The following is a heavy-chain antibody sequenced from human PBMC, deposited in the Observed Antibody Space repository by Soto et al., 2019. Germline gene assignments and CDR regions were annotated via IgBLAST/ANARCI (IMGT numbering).Heavy chain of an antibody. CDR2: SIAIFGTA. Sequence: QVQLVQSGAEVKKPGSSVKFSCKASGGTFSSYAISWVRQAPGQGLAWMGGSIAIFGTANYAQKFQGRVTITADEVSSTAYIELSSLRSEDTAGYYCAGDPEAAAVLFSSGWYLPTGYYGMDVWGHGTTVTVSS. V-gene: IGHV1-69*01. J-gene: IGHJ6*02. CDR1: GGTFSSYA. CDR3: AGDPEAAAVLFSSGWYLPTGYYGMDV. D-gene: IGHD6-19*01.